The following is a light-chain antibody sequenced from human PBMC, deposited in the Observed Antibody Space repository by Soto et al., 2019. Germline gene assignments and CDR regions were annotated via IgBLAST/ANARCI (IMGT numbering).Light chain of an antibody. V-gene: IGKV3-20*01. Sequence: EIVLTQSPGTLSLSPGERATLSCRASQSVSSSYLAWYQQKPGQAPRLLIYGASSRATGIADRFRGSGSGTDFTLTISRLEPEEFAVYYCQQYGSSFTFGPGTKVDIK. J-gene: IGKJ3*01. CDR1: QSVSSSY. CDR2: GAS. CDR3: QQYGSSFT.